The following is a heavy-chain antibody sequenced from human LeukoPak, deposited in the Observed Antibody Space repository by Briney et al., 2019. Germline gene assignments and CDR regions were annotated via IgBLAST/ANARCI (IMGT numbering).Heavy chain of an antibody. Sequence: GGSLRLSCAASGFTFSSYAMSWVRQAPGKGLEWVSAISGSGGSTYYADSVKGRFTISRDNSKNTLHLQMNSLRAEDTAVYYCAKHGDYDYYYYMDVWGKGTTVTVSS. J-gene: IGHJ6*03. CDR3: AKHGDYDYYYYMDV. CDR1: GFTFSSYA. V-gene: IGHV3-23*01. D-gene: IGHD4-17*01. CDR2: ISGSGGST.